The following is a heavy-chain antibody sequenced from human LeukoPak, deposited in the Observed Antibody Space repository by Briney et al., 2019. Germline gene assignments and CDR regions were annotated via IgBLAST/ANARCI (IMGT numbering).Heavy chain of an antibody. Sequence: GGSLRLSCAASGFTLRRYTMNWVRQAPGKGLEWVSSISSSTTYIYYADSVKGRFTISRDNAKNSLYLQMNSLRAEDTAVYYCTTVFDYWGQGILVTVSS. CDR2: ISSSTTYI. CDR1: GFTLRRYT. J-gene: IGHJ4*02. CDR3: TTVFDY. D-gene: IGHD4-17*01. V-gene: IGHV3-21*01.